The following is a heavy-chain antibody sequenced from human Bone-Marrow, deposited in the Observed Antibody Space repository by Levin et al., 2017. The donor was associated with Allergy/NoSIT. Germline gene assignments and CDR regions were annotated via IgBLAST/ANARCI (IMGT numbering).Heavy chain of an antibody. CDR3: AGGLLNGEWYFGL. D-gene: IGHD2-8*01. CDR1: GGSISSYY. CDR2: MYYSGNS. Sequence: KPGGSLRLSCTVSGGSISSYYWNWIRQPPGKGLEWIGYMYYSGNSNYNPSLKSRVTMSVDTSKNQFSLRLTSVTAADTSVSFCAGGLLNGEWYFGLWGQGTLVTVSS. V-gene: IGHV4-59*01. J-gene: IGHJ2*01.